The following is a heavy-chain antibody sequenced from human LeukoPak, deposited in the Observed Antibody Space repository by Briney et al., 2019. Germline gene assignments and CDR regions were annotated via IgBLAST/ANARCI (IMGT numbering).Heavy chain of an antibody. D-gene: IGHD3-10*01. CDR1: GFSFSDYT. V-gene: IGHV3-21*01. CDR2: ISSSGTYI. CDR3: ARDYYGSGSYRHDAFEI. J-gene: IGHJ3*02. Sequence: GGSLRLSCAASGFSFSDYTMNWVRQAPGKGLEWVSSISSSGTYIHYADSVKGRFTISRDNAKNSLYLQTNSLRVEDTAVYYCARDYYGSGSYRHDAFEIWGQGTMVTVSS.